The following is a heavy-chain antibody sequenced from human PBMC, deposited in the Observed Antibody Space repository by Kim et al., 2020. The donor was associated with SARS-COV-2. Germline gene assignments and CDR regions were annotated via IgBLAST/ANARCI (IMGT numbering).Heavy chain of an antibody. V-gene: IGHV4-59*01. CDR3: ARYGPRRFLEWLSHFDY. D-gene: IGHD3-3*01. CDR1: GGSISSYY. CDR2: IYYSGST. J-gene: IGHJ4*02. Sequence: SETLSLTCTVSGGSISSYYWSWIRQPPGKGLEWIGYIYYSGSTNYNPSLKSRVTISVDTSKNQFSLKLSSVTAADTAVYYCARYGPRRFLEWLSHFDYWGQGTLVTVSS.